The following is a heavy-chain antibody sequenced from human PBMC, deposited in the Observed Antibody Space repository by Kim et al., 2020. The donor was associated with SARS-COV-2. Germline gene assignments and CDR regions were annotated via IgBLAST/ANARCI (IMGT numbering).Heavy chain of an antibody. D-gene: IGHD5-18*01. V-gene: IGHV3-33*05. CDR1: GFTFSSYG. CDR3: ARALYSYGYYHGMDV. CDR2: ISYDGSNK. Sequence: GGSLRLSCAASGFTFSSYGMHWVRQAPGKGLEWVAVISYDGSNKYYADSVKGRFTISRDNSKNTLYLQMNSLRAEDTAVYYCARALYSYGYYHGMDVWGQGTTVTVSS. J-gene: IGHJ6*02.